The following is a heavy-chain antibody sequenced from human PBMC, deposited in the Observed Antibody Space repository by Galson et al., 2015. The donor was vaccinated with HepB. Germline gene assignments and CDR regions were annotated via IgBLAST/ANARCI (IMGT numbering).Heavy chain of an antibody. CDR2: INPNSGVT. J-gene: IGHJ2*01. Sequence: SVKVSCKASGYTLTDYYIHWVRQAPGQGLEWVGRINPNSGVTNFAQEFQGRVTMTRDTSISTVYMELTTLKFDDTAVYYCARGPYGNFVLWYFDLWGRGTLVTVSS. D-gene: IGHD4-11*01. V-gene: IGHV1-2*06. CDR3: ARGPYGNFVLWYFDL. CDR1: GYTLTDYY.